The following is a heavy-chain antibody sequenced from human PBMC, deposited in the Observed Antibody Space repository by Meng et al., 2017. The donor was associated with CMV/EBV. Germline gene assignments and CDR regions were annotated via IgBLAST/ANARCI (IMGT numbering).Heavy chain of an antibody. Sequence: SETLSLTCTVSGGSISSSSYYWGWIRQPPGKGREWIGSIYYSGSTYYNPSLKSRVTISVDTSKNQFSLKLSSVTAADTAVYYCAKVFGFLPPPFDYWGQGTLVTVSS. CDR1: GGSISSSSYY. J-gene: IGHJ4*02. CDR3: AKVFGFLPPPFDY. CDR2: IYYSGST. D-gene: IGHD3-3*01. V-gene: IGHV4-39*07.